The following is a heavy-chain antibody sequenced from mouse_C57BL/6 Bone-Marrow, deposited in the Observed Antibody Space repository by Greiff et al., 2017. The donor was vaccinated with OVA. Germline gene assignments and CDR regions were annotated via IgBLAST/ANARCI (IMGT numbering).Heavy chain of an antibody. CDR1: GFTFNTYA. CDR2: IRSKSSNYAT. D-gene: IGHD2-4*01. Sequence: EVQLVESGGGLVQPKGSLKLSCAASGFTFNTYAMHWVRQAPGKGLEWVGRIRSKSSNYATYYADSVKDRFTISRADSQSMLYLQMNNLKTEDTSMYYCVREGDYDPLFAYWGQGTLVTVSA. J-gene: IGHJ3*01. V-gene: IGHV10-3*01. CDR3: VREGDYDPLFAY.